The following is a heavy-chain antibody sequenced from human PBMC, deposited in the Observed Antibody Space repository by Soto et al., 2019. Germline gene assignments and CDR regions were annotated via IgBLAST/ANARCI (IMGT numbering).Heavy chain of an antibody. J-gene: IGHJ4*02. V-gene: IGHV1-69*06. D-gene: IGHD2-8*01. CDR2: IIPVVGTT. Sequence: APGQRLELMGGIIPVVGTTKYAQKYQDRVTITGNKSTNTAYMELSSLRSDDTAVYYCARGLLYATTYFDYWGQGTPVTVSS. CDR3: ARGLLYATTYFDY.